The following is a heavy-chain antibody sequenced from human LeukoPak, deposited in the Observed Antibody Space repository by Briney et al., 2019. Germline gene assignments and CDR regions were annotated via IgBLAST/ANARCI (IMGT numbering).Heavy chain of an antibody. Sequence: ASVKVSCKASGYTFTSYDIRWVRQAPGQGLEWMGIINPSGGSTNYAQKFQGRVTMTTDISTSTVYMELSSLRSEDTAVYYCARVLGGRRGAFDFWGQGTLVTVSS. CDR2: INPSGGST. CDR1: GYTFTSYD. CDR3: ARVLGGRRGAFDF. V-gene: IGHV1-46*01. J-gene: IGHJ4*02. D-gene: IGHD2-15*01.